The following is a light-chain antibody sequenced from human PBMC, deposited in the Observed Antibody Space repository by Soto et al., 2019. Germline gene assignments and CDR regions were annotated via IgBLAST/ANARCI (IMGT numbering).Light chain of an antibody. Sequence: EIVLTQSPGTLSLSPGERATLSCRASQSVSSSFLAWYQQKPGQAPRLLIYGASSRATGIPDRFSGSGSGTDFTLTLSRLGPEDFAVYYCQQYGSSPWTFGQGTKVEIK. J-gene: IGKJ1*01. V-gene: IGKV3-20*01. CDR1: QSVSSSF. CDR2: GAS. CDR3: QQYGSSPWT.